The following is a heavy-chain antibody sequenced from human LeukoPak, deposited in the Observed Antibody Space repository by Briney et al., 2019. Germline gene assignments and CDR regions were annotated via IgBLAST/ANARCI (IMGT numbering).Heavy chain of an antibody. CDR1: GFTFSSYA. Sequence: PGGSLRLSCAASGFTFSSYAMSWVRQAPGKGLEWIGEINHSGSTNYNPSLKSRVTISVDTSKNQFSLKLSSVTAADTAVYYCARGPPRYYYDSSGYRLGNKAFDYWGQGTLVTVSS. CDR3: ARGPPRYYYDSSGYRLGNKAFDY. V-gene: IGHV4-34*01. J-gene: IGHJ4*02. CDR2: INHSGST. D-gene: IGHD3-22*01.